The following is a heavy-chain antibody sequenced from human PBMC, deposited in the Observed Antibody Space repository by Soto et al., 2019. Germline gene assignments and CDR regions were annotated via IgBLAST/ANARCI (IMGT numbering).Heavy chain of an antibody. J-gene: IGHJ6*02. Sequence: WTWIRQPAGKGREWIGRKHTSGTTNYNPSLKRRVTMSIDTSTNQFSLNLSSVTAADTAVYYCARGGEFYVLDVWGQGTTVAVSS. CDR3: ARGGEFYVLDV. D-gene: IGHD3-16*01. CDR2: KHTSGTT. V-gene: IGHV4-4*07.